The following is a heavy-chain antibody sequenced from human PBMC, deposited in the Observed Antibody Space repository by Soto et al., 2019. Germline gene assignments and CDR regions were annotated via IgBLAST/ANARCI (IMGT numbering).Heavy chain of an antibody. CDR1: GFTFSSYA. CDR2: ISGSGGST. Sequence: GGSLRLSCAASGFTFSSYAMSWVRQAPGKGLEWVSAISGSGGSTYYADSVKGRFTISRDNSKNTLYLQMNSLRAEDTAVYYCAKGGKDCSSTSCYYYFDYWGQGTLVTVSS. D-gene: IGHD2-2*01. CDR3: AKGGKDCSSTSCYYYFDY. V-gene: IGHV3-23*01. J-gene: IGHJ4*02.